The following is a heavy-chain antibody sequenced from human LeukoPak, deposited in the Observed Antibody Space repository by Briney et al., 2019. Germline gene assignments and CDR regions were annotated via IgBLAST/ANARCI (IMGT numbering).Heavy chain of an antibody. J-gene: IGHJ6*02. Sequence: SVKVSCKASGGTFSSYAISWVRQAPGQGLEWMGGIIPILGTANYAQKFQGRVTITADESTSTAYMELSSLRSEDTAVYYCARSWSSGWYKNGMDVWGQGTTVTVSS. CDR3: ARSWSSGWYKNGMDV. CDR2: IIPILGTA. CDR1: GGTFSSYA. D-gene: IGHD6-19*01. V-gene: IGHV1-69*13.